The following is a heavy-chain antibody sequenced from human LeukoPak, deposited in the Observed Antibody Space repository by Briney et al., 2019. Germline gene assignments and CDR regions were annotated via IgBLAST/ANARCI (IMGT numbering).Heavy chain of an antibody. CDR2: ISAYNGNT. CDR1: GYTFTSYG. Sequence: ASVKVSCKASGYTFTSYGISWVRQAPGQGLEWMGWISAYNGNTNYAQKLQVRVTMTTDTSTSTAYMELSSLRSEDTAVYYCARDAGAIADYYGSGSLRDNWFDPWGQGTLVTVSS. D-gene: IGHD3-10*01. CDR3: ARDAGAIADYYGSGSLRDNWFDP. J-gene: IGHJ5*02. V-gene: IGHV1-18*01.